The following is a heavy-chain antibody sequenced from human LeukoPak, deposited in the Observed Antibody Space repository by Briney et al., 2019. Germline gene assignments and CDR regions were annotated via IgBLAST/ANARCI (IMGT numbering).Heavy chain of an antibody. V-gene: IGHV1-69*06. CDR3: ARISIAAAGTGEDYYYYGMDV. CDR1: GGTFSSYA. Sequence: SVKVSCKASGGTFSSYAISWVRQAPGQGLEWMGGIIPIFGTANHAQKFQGRVTITADKSTSTAYMELSSLRSEDTAVYYCARISIAAAGTGEDYYYYGMDVWGKGTTVTVSS. CDR2: IIPIFGTA. D-gene: IGHD6-13*01. J-gene: IGHJ6*04.